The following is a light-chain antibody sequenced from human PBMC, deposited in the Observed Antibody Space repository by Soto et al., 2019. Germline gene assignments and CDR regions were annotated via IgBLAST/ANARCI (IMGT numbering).Light chain of an antibody. CDR3: QQSYSTWT. V-gene: IGKV1-39*01. CDR2: AAS. J-gene: IGKJ1*01. Sequence: DIQMTQSPSSLSASVGDRVTITCRASQTISSYLNWYQQKPGKAPKLLIYAASSLQSGVPLRFSGSGSGTDFSLTISSLQPEDFATYYCQQSYSTWTFGPGTKVEIK. CDR1: QTISSY.